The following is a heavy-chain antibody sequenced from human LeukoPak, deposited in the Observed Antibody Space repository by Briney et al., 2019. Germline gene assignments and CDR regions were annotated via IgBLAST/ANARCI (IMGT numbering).Heavy chain of an antibody. V-gene: IGHV3-30*04. D-gene: IGHD6-13*01. J-gene: IGHJ4*02. CDR1: GLTFSSYA. CDR3: ARERTGSSWYAALDY. Sequence: GGSLRLSCAASGLTFSSYAMHWVRQAPGKGLEWVAVISYDGSNKYYADSVKGRFTISRDNSKNTLYLQMNSLRAEDTAVYYCARERTGSSWYAALDYWGQGTLVTVSS. CDR2: ISYDGSNK.